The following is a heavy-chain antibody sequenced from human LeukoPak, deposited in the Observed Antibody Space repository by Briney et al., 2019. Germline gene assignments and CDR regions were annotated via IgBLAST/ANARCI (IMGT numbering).Heavy chain of an antibody. Sequence: GASVKVSCKVSGYTLTELSTHWVRQAPGKGLEWMGGFDPEDGETIYAQKFQGRVTMTEDTSTDTAYMELSSLRSEDTAVYYCATVSSGWYVNDYWGQGTLVTVSS. J-gene: IGHJ4*02. CDR2: FDPEDGET. V-gene: IGHV1-24*01. D-gene: IGHD6-19*01. CDR1: GYTLTELS. CDR3: ATVSSGWYVNDY.